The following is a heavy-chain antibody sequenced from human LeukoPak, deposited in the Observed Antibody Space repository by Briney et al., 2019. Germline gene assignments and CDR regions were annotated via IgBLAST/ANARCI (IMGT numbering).Heavy chain of an antibody. CDR3: ARVYFGAFFDQ. CDR1: GSTVGYNY. V-gene: IGHV3-53*01. CDR2: IYNSGST. D-gene: IGHD4/OR15-4a*01. J-gene: IGHJ4*02. Sequence: GGSLRLSCAASGSTVGYNYMTWVRQAPGKGLEWVAAIYNSGSTYYADSVKGRFTISRDNSKNTMYLQMNSLRAEDTAVYYCARVYFGAFFDQWGQGSLVTVSS.